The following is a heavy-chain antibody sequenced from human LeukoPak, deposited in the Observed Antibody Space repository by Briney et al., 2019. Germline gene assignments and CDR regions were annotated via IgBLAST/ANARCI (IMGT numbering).Heavy chain of an antibody. CDR3: ARLESYGDYYFDY. J-gene: IGHJ4*02. D-gene: IGHD4-17*01. CDR1: GGTFSSYA. V-gene: IGHV1-69*01. Sequence: SVKVSCKASGGTFSSYAISWVRQAPGQGLEWMGGIIPIFGTANHAQKFQGRVTITADESTSTAYMELSSLRSEDTAVYYCARLESYGDYYFDYWGQGTLVTVSS. CDR2: IIPIFGTA.